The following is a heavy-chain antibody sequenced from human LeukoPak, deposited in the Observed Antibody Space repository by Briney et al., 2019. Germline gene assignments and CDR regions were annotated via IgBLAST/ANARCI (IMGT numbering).Heavy chain of an antibody. J-gene: IGHJ6*02. CDR3: TTPRAFWSYYYGLDD. CDR1: GFTFSSYW. D-gene: IGHD3-3*01. V-gene: IGHV3-74*01. CDR2: INHDGTNT. Sequence: PGGSLRLSCAASGFTFSSYWMHWVRQAPGKGLVWVSFINHDGTNTSYADSVKGRFTVSRDNAKNTMYLQVNSLRAEYTAVYYCTTPRAFWSYYYGLDDWGRGTTVTVSS.